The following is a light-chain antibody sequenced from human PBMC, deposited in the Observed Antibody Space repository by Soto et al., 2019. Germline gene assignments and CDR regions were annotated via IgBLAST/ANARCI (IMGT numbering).Light chain of an antibody. CDR2: AAS. V-gene: IGKV3-15*01. J-gene: IGKJ4*01. Sequence: EIVMTQSPATLSVSPGETATLSCRASQSVCSAVAWYQHKPGQAPRLLIVAASMRATGVPGRFSGGGSGTEFTLTIISLQSEDFAVYYCHQYKNWPPLTFGGGTTVEIK. CDR1: QSVCSA. CDR3: HQYKNWPPLT.